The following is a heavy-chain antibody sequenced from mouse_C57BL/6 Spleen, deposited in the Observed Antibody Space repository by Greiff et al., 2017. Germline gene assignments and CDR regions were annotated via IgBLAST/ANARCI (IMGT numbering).Heavy chain of an antibody. Sequence: EVKLMESGPGLVKPSQSLSLTCSVTGYSITSGYYWNWIRQFPGNKLEWMGYISYDGSNNYNPSLKNRISITRDTSKNQFFLKLNSVTTEDTATYYCARDYYGSSEVGMYYWGQGTSVTVSS. CDR1: GYSITSGYY. D-gene: IGHD1-1*01. V-gene: IGHV3-6*01. J-gene: IGHJ4*01. CDR3: ARDYYGSSEVGMYY. CDR2: ISYDGSN.